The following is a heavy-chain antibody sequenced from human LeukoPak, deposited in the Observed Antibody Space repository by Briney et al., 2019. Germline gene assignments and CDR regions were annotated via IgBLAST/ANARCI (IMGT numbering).Heavy chain of an antibody. V-gene: IGHV4-59*08. CDR1: GGSISSSY. J-gene: IGHJ4*02. CDR2: IYYSGST. Sequence: SETLSLTCTVSGGSISSSYWSWIRQPPGKGLEWIGYIYYSGSTNYNPSLKSRVTISVDTSKNQFSLKLSSVTAADTAVYYCASTRIVATIPYYFDYWGQGTLVTVSS. CDR3: ASTRIVATIPYYFDY. D-gene: IGHD5-12*01.